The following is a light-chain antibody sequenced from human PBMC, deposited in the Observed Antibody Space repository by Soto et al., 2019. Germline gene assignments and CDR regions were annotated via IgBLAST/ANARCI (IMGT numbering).Light chain of an antibody. CDR2: GAS. CDR1: QSISTW. CDR3: QQANSFPLT. Sequence: DIQMTQSPSTLSASAGDRVTITCRASQSISTWLAWYQQKPGKAPKLLIYGASSLASGVPSRFSGSGSGTEFTLTISSLQPDDFATYYCQQANSFPLTFGRGTKVDIK. J-gene: IGKJ4*01. V-gene: IGKV1-5*01.